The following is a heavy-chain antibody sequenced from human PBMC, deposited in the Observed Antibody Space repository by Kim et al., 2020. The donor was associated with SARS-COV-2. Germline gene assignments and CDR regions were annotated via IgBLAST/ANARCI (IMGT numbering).Heavy chain of an antibody. J-gene: IGHJ6*02. Sequence: GDSLKGRFTISRDNSKNTRYLQMNSLRPEDTAVYYCAKAPHYYYYYGMDVMGHGRTVTVSS. V-gene: IGHV3-23*01. CDR3: AKAPHYYYYYGMDV.